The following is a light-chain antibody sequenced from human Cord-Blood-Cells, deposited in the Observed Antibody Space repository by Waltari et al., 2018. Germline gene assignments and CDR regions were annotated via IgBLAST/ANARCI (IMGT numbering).Light chain of an antibody. V-gene: IGLV2-14*01. CDR2: DVS. CDR1: SSEVGGYNY. J-gene: IGLJ3*02. CDR3: SPDTGSITLA. Sequence: SALTQPASVSGPPGQSTTLSCTGTSSEVGGYNYVSWFQQHPGKAPKRVLYDVSNRPPRVSKRVSGAQSDNTPSLPIAGLHAEDEADYCCSPDTGSITLAFGGGTKLTFL.